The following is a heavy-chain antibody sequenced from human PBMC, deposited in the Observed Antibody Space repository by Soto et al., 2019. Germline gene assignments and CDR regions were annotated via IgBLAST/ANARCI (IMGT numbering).Heavy chain of an antibody. D-gene: IGHD6-19*01. J-gene: IGHJ6*02. CDR3: ASAVAWGLDV. Sequence: EVQLVESGGGLVQPGGSLRLSCAASGFTFSLYSMSWVRQAPGKGLEWVSYISRSSTGIHYADSVKGRFTISRDDATNSMHLPMNSLTDGDTAVYYCASAVAWGLDVWGQGTTVSISS. CDR2: ISRSSTGI. V-gene: IGHV3-48*02. CDR1: GFTFSLYS.